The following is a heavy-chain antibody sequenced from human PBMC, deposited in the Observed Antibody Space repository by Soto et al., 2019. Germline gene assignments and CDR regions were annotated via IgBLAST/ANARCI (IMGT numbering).Heavy chain of an antibody. V-gene: IGHV3-33*01. Sequence: QVQLVESGGGVVQPGRSLRLSCAASGFTFNNYGMHWVRQAPGKGLEWVAVIWYDGSKEYYVDSVKGRFTISRDNSKNTMYLQMNSLRAEDTAVYYCAREEYRGGTGYLQHWGQGTLFTVSS. CDR3: AREEYRGGTGYLQH. CDR2: IWYDGSKE. D-gene: IGHD2-21*01. CDR1: GFTFNNYG. J-gene: IGHJ1*01.